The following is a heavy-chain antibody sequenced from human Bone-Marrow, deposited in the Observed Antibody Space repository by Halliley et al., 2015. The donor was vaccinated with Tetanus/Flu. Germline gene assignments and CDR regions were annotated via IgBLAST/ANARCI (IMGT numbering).Heavy chain of an antibody. V-gene: IGHV4-30-4*01. CDR2: ISYGGST. J-gene: IGHJ6*02. Sequence: LEWFGFISYGGSTYSIPSLKSRVTISVDTANNQFSLKMGSVTAADAAVYYCARRRYFYYGLDVWGQGTTVTVSS. CDR3: ARRRYFYYGLDV. D-gene: IGHD2-21*01.